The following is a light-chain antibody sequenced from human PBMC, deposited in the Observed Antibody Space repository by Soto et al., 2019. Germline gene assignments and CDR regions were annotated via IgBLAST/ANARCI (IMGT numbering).Light chain of an antibody. V-gene: IGKV3-15*01. Sequence: IVMTQAPATLSLSAGERATLSCRASKSVGSELGWYQQKPGQAPRLLIYGASRRETGIPDRFSGSGSGTEFTRTISRLQPEDFAVYYCQQYDNYPLTFGGGTKVDIK. CDR2: GAS. J-gene: IGKJ4*01. CDR3: QQYDNYPLT. CDR1: KSVGSE.